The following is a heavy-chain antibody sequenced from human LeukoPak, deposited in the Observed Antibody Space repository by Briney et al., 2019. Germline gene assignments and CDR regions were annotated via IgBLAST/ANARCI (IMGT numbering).Heavy chain of an antibody. J-gene: IGHJ5*02. V-gene: IGHV4-34*01. CDR3: ARVRYSSSWTHQYNWFDP. Sequence: SETLSLTRAVYGGSFSGYYWSWIRQPPGKGLEWIGEINHSGSTNYNPSLKSRVTISVDTSKNQFSLKLSSVTAADTAVYYCARVRYSSSWTHQYNWFDPWGQGTLVTVSS. CDR1: GGSFSGYY. D-gene: IGHD6-13*01. CDR2: INHSGST.